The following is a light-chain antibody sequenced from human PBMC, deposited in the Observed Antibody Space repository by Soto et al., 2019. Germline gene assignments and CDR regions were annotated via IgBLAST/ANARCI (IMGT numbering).Light chain of an antibody. Sequence: QSALTQPASVSGSPGESITISCTGTDNDIGGYNFVSWYQQHPGKAPKLMIFGVNDRPSGVSSRFSGSSSGNTASLTLSGLQAEAEADYYCSSYTTSSPLFVFGPGTKLTVL. V-gene: IGLV2-14*01. CDR1: DNDIGGYNF. CDR3: SSYTTSSPLFV. J-gene: IGLJ1*01. CDR2: GVN.